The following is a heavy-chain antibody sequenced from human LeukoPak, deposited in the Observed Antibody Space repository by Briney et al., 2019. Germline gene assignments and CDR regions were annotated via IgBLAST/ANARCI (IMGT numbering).Heavy chain of an antibody. V-gene: IGHV1-18*04. J-gene: IGHJ4*02. CDR3: ARDTDYDILTGYYSIDY. CDR1: GYTFTSYG. D-gene: IGHD3-9*01. CDR2: ISAYNGNT. Sequence: ASVKVSCKAPGYTFTSYGISWVRQAPGQGLEWMGWISAYNGNTNYAQKLQGRVTMTTDTSTSTAYMELRSLRSDDTAVYYCARDTDYDILTGYYSIDYWGQGTLVTVSS.